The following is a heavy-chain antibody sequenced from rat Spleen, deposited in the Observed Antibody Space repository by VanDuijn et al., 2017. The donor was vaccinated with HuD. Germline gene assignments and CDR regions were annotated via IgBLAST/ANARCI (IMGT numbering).Heavy chain of an antibody. Sequence: EVQLVESGGGSVQPGRSMKLSCAASGFTFSNLPLAWVRQAPTKGLEWVATISTSGAGTYYRDSVKGRFTISRDNAKNTLYLQMNSLRSEDTATYYCTRVDYPGIAHYFDYWGQGVMVTVSS. CDR2: ISTSGAGT. V-gene: IGHV5-46*01. D-gene: IGHD1-4*01. CDR3: TRVDYPGIAHYFDY. J-gene: IGHJ2*01. CDR1: GFTFSNLP.